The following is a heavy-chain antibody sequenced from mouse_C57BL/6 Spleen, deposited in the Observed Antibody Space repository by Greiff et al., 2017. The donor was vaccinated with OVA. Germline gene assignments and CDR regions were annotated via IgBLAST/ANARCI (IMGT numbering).Heavy chain of an antibody. Sequence: VQLQQSVAELVRPGASVKLSCTASGFNIKNSYMHWVKQRPEKGLEWIGRIDPANGNTKYASKFKGKATITADTSSNTAYLQLSSLTSEDTAVYYCAGDWDWRGYFDVWGTGTTVTVSS. V-gene: IGHV14-3*01. CDR1: GFNIKNSY. D-gene: IGHD4-1*01. J-gene: IGHJ1*03. CDR3: AGDWDWRGYFDV. CDR2: IDPANGNT.